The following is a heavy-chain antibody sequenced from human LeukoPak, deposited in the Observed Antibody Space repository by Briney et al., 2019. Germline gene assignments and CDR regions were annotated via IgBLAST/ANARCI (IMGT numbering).Heavy chain of an antibody. V-gene: IGHV3-23*01. J-gene: IGHJ4*02. CDR1: GFIFSTYG. Sequence: GGSLRLSCAASGFIFSTYGMNWVRQAPGKGLEWVSATTGGGGSTYYADSVKGRFTISRDNAKNTLYLQMNSLRADDTAVYYCATDLSPWAYWGQGTLVTVSS. CDR2: TTGGGGST. CDR3: ATDLSPWAY. D-gene: IGHD1-26*01.